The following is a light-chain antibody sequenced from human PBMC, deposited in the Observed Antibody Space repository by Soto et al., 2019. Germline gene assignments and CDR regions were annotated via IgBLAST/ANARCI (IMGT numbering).Light chain of an antibody. CDR1: QSVSSSY. V-gene: IGKV3D-20*01. Sequence: EIVLTQSPATRSLSPGERATLSCGASQSVSSSYLAWYQQKPGLAPRLLIYDASSRATGIPDRFSGSGSGTDFTLTISRLEPEDFAVYYCQQYGSSLLFTFGPGTKVDIK. J-gene: IGKJ3*01. CDR3: QQYGSSLLFT. CDR2: DAS.